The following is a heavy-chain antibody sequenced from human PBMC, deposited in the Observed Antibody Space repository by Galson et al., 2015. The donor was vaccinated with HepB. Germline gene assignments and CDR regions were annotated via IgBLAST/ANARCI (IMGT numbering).Heavy chain of an antibody. D-gene: IGHD7-27*01. CDR3: AQLGTGY. J-gene: IGHJ4*02. Sequence: SLRLSCAASGFSVTSNYMNWVRQAPGKGLEWVSVIYGGHKTYYAESVKGRFIISQDDSKNTLYFQMNSLRADDSAVYYCAQLGTGYWGQGTLVTVSS. V-gene: IGHV3-53*01. CDR2: IYGGHKT. CDR1: GFSVTSNY.